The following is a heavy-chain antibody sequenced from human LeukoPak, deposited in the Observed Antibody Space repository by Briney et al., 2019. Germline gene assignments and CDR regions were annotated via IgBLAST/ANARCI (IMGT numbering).Heavy chain of an antibody. CDR1: GYSFTSYW. CDR3: ARHPIGYSGYD. CDR2: LDPSDSYT. D-gene: IGHD5-12*01. J-gene: IGHJ4*02. Sequence: GESLRISCKGSGYSFTSYWISWVRQMPGKGLEGRGRLDPSDSYTNYSPSFQGHVTISADKSISTASLQWSSLKASDTAMYYCARHPIGYSGYDWGQGTLVTVSS. V-gene: IGHV5-10-1*01.